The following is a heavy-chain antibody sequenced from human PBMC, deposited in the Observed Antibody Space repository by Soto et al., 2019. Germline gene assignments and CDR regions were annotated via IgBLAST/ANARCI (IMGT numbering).Heavy chain of an antibody. CDR3: ARGSGYYYWDDY. J-gene: IGHJ4*01. Sequence: ASVKVSCKASGYSFSFYGINWVRQAPGQGLEWMGWINAGNGNTKYAQKFQGRVTMTRDTSASTAYMELSSLRSEDTAVYYCARGSGYYYWDDYWG. CDR2: INAGNGNT. V-gene: IGHV1-3*01. D-gene: IGHD3-22*01. CDR1: GYSFSFYG.